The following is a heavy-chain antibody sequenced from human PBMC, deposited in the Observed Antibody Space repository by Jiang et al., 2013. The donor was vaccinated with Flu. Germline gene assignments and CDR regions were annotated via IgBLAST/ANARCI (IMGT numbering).Heavy chain of an antibody. V-gene: IGHV4-4*09. CDR1: GGSINSFH. CDR3: TRTIVLATRDYYSTYIDV. J-gene: IGHJ6*03. D-gene: IGHD1-26*01. Sequence: GPGLVKPSETLSLTCVVSGGSINSFHWGWVRQPPGKGLEWIGYISTTGGTTYNPSLESRVTISMDTAKNHFSLRLTSVTAADTSVYFCTRTIVLATRDYYSTYIDVWGRGTTITVSS. CDR2: ISTTGGT.